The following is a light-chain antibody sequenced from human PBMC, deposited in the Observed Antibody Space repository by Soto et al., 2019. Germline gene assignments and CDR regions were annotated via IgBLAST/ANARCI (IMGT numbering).Light chain of an antibody. CDR3: QQRKSYPRT. V-gene: IGKV1-9*01. Sequence: DIPLTQSPSFLSASVGDRVTITCRASQGINIFLAWFHQKPGKAPNLLISAASTLQSGVPSRFSGSGSETEFTLTITSLQPEDSATYYCQQRKSYPRTFGQGTKVEIK. J-gene: IGKJ2*01. CDR2: AAS. CDR1: QGINIF.